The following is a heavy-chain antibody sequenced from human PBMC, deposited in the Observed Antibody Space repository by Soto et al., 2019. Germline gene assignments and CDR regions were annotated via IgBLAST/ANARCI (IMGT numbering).Heavy chain of an antibody. V-gene: IGHV3-33*01. Sequence: GGSLRLSCAASGFTFSSYGMHWVRQAPGKGLEWVAVIWYDGSNKYYADSVKGRFTISRDNSKNTLYLQMNSLRAEDTAVYYCALADDGSGSYSVAYWGQGTLVTVSS. D-gene: IGHD3-10*01. J-gene: IGHJ4*02. CDR2: IWYDGSNK. CDR1: GFTFSSYG. CDR3: ALADDGSGSYSVAY.